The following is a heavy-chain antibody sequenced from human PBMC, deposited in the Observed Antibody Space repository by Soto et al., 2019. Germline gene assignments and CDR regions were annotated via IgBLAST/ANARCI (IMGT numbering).Heavy chain of an antibody. Sequence: ASETKSHTNTVVDGYISSYYWSWIRQKQGKGLEWIGYIYYSGSTNYNPSLKSRVTISVDTSKNQFSLTLSSVTAADTAVYDFARPVGGYWVKGSLVTGCS. J-gene: IGHJ4*02. CDR2: IYYSGST. V-gene: IGHV4-59*01. CDR1: DGYISSYY. CDR3: ARPVGGY.